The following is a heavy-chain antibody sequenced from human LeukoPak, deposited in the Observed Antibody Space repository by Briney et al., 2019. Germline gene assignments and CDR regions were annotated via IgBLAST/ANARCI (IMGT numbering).Heavy chain of an antibody. Sequence: KPSETLSLTCAVYGGSFSGYYWSWIRQPPGKGLEWIGEINHSGSTNYNPSLKSRVTISVDTSKNQFSLKLSSVTAADTAVYYCARAKLRGYSYGYAFDYWGQGTLVTVSS. CDR3: ARAKLRGYSYGYAFDY. J-gene: IGHJ4*02. CDR2: INHSGST. V-gene: IGHV4-34*01. CDR1: GGSFSGYY. D-gene: IGHD5-18*01.